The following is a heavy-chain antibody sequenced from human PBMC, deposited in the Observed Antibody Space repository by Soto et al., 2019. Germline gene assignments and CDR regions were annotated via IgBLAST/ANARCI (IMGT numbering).Heavy chain of an antibody. CDR3: ARDLWFGERLGYDYYYYGMDV. D-gene: IGHD3-10*01. CDR1: GFTFSSYG. Sequence: QVQLVESGGGVVQPGRSLRLSCAASGFTFSSYGMHWVRQAPGKGLEWVAVIWYDGSNKYYADSVKGRFTISRDNSKNTLYLQMNSLRAEDTAVYYCARDLWFGERLGYDYYYYGMDVWGQGTTVTVSS. V-gene: IGHV3-33*01. CDR2: IWYDGSNK. J-gene: IGHJ6*02.